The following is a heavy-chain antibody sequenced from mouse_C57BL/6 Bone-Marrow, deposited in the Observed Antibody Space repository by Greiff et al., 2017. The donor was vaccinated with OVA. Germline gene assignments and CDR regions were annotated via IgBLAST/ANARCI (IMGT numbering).Heavy chain of an antibody. Sequence: EVKVEESGGGLVKPGGSLKLSCAASGFTFSSYAMSWVRQTPEKRLEWVATISDGGSYTYYPDNVKGRFTISRDNAKNNLYLQMSHLKSEDTAMYYCAIYYGNAMDYWGQGTSVTVSS. CDR3: AIYYGNAMDY. CDR1: GFTFSSYA. J-gene: IGHJ4*01. V-gene: IGHV5-4*03. D-gene: IGHD2-1*01. CDR2: ISDGGSYT.